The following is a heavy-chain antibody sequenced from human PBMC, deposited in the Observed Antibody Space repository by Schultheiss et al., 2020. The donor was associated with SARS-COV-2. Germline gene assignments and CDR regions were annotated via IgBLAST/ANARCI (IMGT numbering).Heavy chain of an antibody. V-gene: IGHV4-61*08. CDR2: IYYSGST. J-gene: IGHJ4*02. Sequence: SQTLSLTCTVSGGSISSGGYYWSWIRQPPGKGLEWIGYIYYSGSTNYNPSLKSRVTMSVDTSKNQFSLKLSSVTAADTAVYYCTRPNTSGFGVVDFGYWGQGTLVTVSS. D-gene: IGHD3-3*01. CDR1: GGSISSGGYY. CDR3: TRPNTSGFGVVDFGY.